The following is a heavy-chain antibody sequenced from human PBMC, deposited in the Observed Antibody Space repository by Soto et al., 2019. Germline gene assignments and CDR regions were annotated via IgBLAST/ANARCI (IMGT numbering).Heavy chain of an antibody. Sequence: GGSLRLSCAASGFTFSSYAMHWVRQAPGKGLEWVAVISYDGSNKYYADSVKGRFTISRDNSKNTLYLQMNSLRAEDTAVYYWERAFVLVSVRYYYGREVWGQGATVTSP. CDR2: ISYDGSNK. CDR1: GFTFSSYA. CDR3: ERAFVLVSVRYYYGREV. V-gene: IGHV3-30-3*01. D-gene: IGHD2-15*01. J-gene: IGHJ6*02.